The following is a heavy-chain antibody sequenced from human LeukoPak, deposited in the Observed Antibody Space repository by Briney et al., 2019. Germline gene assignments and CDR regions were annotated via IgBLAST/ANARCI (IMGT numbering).Heavy chain of an antibody. V-gene: IGHV3-66*01. J-gene: IGHJ4*02. CDR3: VLESGGTFRY. CDR1: GFTGSNNY. D-gene: IGHD2-15*01. Sequence: GGSLRLSCTASGFTGSNNYMAWVRQAPGKGLEWGSVIYTDTSTHYADSVRGRFTISRDTSRNTLHLQMIGLRAEDTAVYYGVLESGGTFRYWGRGALGTASS. CDR2: IYTDTST.